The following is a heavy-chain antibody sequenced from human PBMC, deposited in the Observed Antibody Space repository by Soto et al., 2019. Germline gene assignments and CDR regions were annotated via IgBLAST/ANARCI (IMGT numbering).Heavy chain of an antibody. Sequence: QVQLVESGGGVVQPGRSLRLSCTGSGFTFSEYAMHWVRQAPGKGLEWVAFIAYDGSNKYADSVKGRFTISRDNSRNTLWRQMNSLRAEDTAVYYFVRDFGYYDFWKGYDYWGQGALVTVSS. CDR2: IAYDGSNK. CDR3: VRDFGYYDFWKGYDY. J-gene: IGHJ4*02. CDR1: GFTFSEYA. D-gene: IGHD3-3*01. V-gene: IGHV3-30-3*01.